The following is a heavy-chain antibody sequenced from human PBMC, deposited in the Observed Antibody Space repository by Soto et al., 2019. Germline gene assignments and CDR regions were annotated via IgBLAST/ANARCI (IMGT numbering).Heavy chain of an antibody. CDR2: IYHSGST. V-gene: IGHV4-4*02. CDR3: ARVVVENWFDP. Sequence: QVQLQESGPGLVKPSGTLSLTCAVSSGSISSSNWWSWVRQPPVKGLEWIGEIYHSGSTNYNPSLKRRVSISVDKSKNQFSLKLSSVTAADTAVYYWARVVVENWFDPWGQGTLVTVSS. CDR1: SGSISSSNW. D-gene: IGHD2-15*01. J-gene: IGHJ5*02.